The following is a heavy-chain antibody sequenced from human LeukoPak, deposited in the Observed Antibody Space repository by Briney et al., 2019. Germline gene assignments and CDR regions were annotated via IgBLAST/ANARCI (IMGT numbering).Heavy chain of an antibody. V-gene: IGHV4-34*01. CDR1: GGSFSGYY. D-gene: IGHD3-3*01. CDR2: INHRGSP. CDR3: ARDRSGDDDFWSGYYTNYFDP. J-gene: IGHJ5*02. Sequence: SETLSLTCAVSGGSFSGYYWNWIRQPPGKGLEWIGEINHRGSPNYNPSLKSRVTISVDTSKNQFSLKLRSVTAEDTAVYYCARDRSGDDDFWSGYYTNYFDPWGQGTLVTVSS.